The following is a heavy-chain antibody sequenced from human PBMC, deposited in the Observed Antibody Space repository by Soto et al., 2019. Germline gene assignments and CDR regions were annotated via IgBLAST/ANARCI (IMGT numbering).Heavy chain of an antibody. CDR2: IIPILGIA. D-gene: IGHD3-10*01. CDR3: ASITMVRGVIVVDY. Sequence: QVQLVQSGAEVKKPGSSVKVSCKASGGTFSSYTISWVRQAPGQGLEWMGRIIPILGIANYAQKFQGRVTITADKSTRKAYMELSSLRSEDTAVYYCASITMVRGVIVVDYWGQGTLVTVSS. CDR1: GGTFSSYT. V-gene: IGHV1-69*02. J-gene: IGHJ4*02.